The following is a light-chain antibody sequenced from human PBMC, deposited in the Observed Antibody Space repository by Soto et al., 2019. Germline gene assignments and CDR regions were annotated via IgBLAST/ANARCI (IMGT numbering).Light chain of an antibody. CDR2: RTN. J-gene: IGLJ3*02. V-gene: IGLV1-44*01. CDR3: TAWDGSLDGRV. Sequence: QSVLTQPPSASGTPGQRVTISCSGSSSNIGTNTVNWYQQLPGTAPKLLIYRTNQRPSGIPDRFSGSKSGTSASLYISGLQSEDEADYYCTAWDGSLDGRVFGGGTKVTVL. CDR1: SSNIGTNT.